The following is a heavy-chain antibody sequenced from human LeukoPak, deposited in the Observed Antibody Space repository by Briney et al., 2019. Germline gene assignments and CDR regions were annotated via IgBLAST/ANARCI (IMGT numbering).Heavy chain of an antibody. J-gene: IGHJ4*02. CDR1: GGSISSSSYY. Sequence: SETLSLTCTVSGGSISSSSYYWGWIRQPPGKGLEWIGSIYYSGSTYYNPSLKSRVTISVDTSKNQFSLKLSSVTAADTAVYYCARITYYYDSSGYYSQYYFDYWGQGTLVTVSS. V-gene: IGHV4-39*07. CDR2: IYYSGST. CDR3: ARITYYYDSSGYYSQYYFDY. D-gene: IGHD3-22*01.